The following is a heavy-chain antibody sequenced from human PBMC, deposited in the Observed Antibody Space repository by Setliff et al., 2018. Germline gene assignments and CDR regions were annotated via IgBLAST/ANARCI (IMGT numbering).Heavy chain of an antibody. D-gene: IGHD3-3*01. CDR2: INNYNGNT. V-gene: IGHV1-18*01. CDR3: ARAPRLEWLLPTFDS. CDR1: GYTFISYG. Sequence: ASVKVSCKTSGYTFISYGISWVRQAPGQGLEWMGWINNYNGNTDYAQNVQGRVTMTTDTSTSTAYMELRSLRSDDTAVYYCARAPRLEWLLPTFDSWGQGTLVTVSS. J-gene: IGHJ4*02.